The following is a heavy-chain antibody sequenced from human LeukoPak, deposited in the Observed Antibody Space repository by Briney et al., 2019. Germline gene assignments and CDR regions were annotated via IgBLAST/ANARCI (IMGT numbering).Heavy chain of an antibody. CDR3: ARLKYYGSGSYYFAY. CDR2: IDPSDSYT. V-gene: IGHV5-10-1*01. J-gene: IGHJ4*02. CDR1: GSRFTNYW. Sequence: GASLRISCKGSGSRFTNYWITWVRPVPGKGLEWMGGIDPSDSYTNYSPSFQGHVTISADRSISAAYLQCSSLKASDTAMYYCARLKYYGSGSYYFAYWGQGTLVTVSS. D-gene: IGHD3-10*01.